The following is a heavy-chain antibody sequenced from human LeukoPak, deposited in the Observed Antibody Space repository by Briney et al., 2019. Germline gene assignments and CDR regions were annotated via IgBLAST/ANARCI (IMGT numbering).Heavy chain of an antibody. CDR1: GGSISSSSYY. CDR3: ARLWYSSGWIFDY. J-gene: IGHJ4*02. CDR2: IYYTGST. V-gene: IGHV4-39*01. D-gene: IGHD6-19*01. Sequence: SETLSLTCTVSGGSISSSSYYWGWIRQPPGKGLEWIGCIYYTGSTYYNPSLKSRVTISVDTSKNQFSLKLSSVTAADTAVYYCARLWYSSGWIFDYWGQGTLVTVSS.